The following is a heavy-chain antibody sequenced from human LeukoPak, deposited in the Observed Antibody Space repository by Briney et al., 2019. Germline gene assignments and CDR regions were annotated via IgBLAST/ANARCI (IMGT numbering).Heavy chain of an antibody. J-gene: IGHJ4*02. V-gene: IGHV3-13*01. CDR2: IGTAGDT. Sequence: PGGSLRLSCAASGFTFSSDDMHWVRQATGKGLEWVSAIGTAGDTYYPGSVKGRFTISRENAKNSLYLQMNSLRAGDTAVYYCARGPYSSGHFDYWGQGTLVTVSS. D-gene: IGHD6-19*01. CDR3: ARGPYSSGHFDY. CDR1: GFTFSSDD.